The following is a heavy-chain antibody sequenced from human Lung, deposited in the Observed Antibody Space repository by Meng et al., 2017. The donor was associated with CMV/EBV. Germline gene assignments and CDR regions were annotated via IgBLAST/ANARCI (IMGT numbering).Heavy chain of an antibody. Sequence: QVQLRESGPALVKPSETLSLTRAVSGDSIINHNWWAWVRQPPGKGLEWIGEIPHRGSSAYNPSLKSRVSMSIDKSKNQFSLKLTSVTAADTAVYHCLRRSGGSVWGQGTLVTVSS. CDR1: GDSIINHNW. V-gene: IGHV4-4*02. CDR2: IPHRGSS. J-gene: IGHJ1*01. CDR3: LRRSGGSV. D-gene: IGHD3-10*01.